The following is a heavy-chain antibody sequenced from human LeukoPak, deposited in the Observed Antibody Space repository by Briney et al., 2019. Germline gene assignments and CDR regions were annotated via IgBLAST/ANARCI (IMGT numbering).Heavy chain of an antibody. CDR2: ISYSGNT. CDR3: ARHCCSGPAKRVFDI. D-gene: IGHD2-15*01. J-gene: IGHJ3*02. V-gene: IGHV4-39*01. CDR1: GGSIISSDYH. Sequence: SETLSLSCTVSGGSIISSDYHWGWVRQPPGKGLEWIGTISYSGNTDYNPSLRSRVTISVDTSNNQFSLRLGSVTAADTAVYHCARHCCSGPAKRVFDIWGQGTMVTVSS.